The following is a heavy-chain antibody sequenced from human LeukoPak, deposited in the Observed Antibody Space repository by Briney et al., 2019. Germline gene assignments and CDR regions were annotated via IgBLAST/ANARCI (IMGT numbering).Heavy chain of an antibody. CDR1: GGSFSGYY. CDR3: ARVSGYYYYYMDV. CDR2: IYHSGST. D-gene: IGHD6-25*01. V-gene: IGHV4-34*01. J-gene: IGHJ6*03. Sequence: SETLSLTCAVYGGSFSGYYWSWIRQPPGKGLEWIGKIYHSGSTYYNPSLKSRVTISVDTSKNQFSLTLRYVTAADTAFYYCARVSGYYYYYMDVWGKGITVTVSS.